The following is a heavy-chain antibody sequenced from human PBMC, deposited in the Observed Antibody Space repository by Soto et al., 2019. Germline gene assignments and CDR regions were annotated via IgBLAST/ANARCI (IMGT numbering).Heavy chain of an antibody. CDR2: IIPIFGTA. Sequence: SVKVSCKASGGTFRSYAISWVRQAPGQGLEWMGGIIPIFGTANYAQKFQGRVTITADESTSTAYMELSSLRSEDTAVYYCARGPFPKTIVRGVDHYGMAVWSQRTTDIVSS. CDR3: ARGPFPKTIVRGVDHYGMAV. J-gene: IGHJ6*02. V-gene: IGHV1-69*13. CDR1: GGTFRSYA. D-gene: IGHD3-10*01.